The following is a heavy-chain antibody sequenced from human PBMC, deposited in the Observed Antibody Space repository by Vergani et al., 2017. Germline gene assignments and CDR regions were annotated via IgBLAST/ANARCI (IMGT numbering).Heavy chain of an antibody. Sequence: EVQLLESGGGLVQPGGSLRLSCAASGFTFSSYAMSWVRQAPGKGLEWVSGISWNSGSIGYADSVKGRFTISRDNAKNSLYLQMTSLRAEDTALYYCAKDRGWQQLVEGYFDYWGQGTLVTVSS. J-gene: IGHJ4*01. CDR3: AKDRGWQQLVEGYFDY. CDR1: GFTFSSYA. D-gene: IGHD6-13*01. V-gene: IGHV3-9*01. CDR2: ISWNSGSI.